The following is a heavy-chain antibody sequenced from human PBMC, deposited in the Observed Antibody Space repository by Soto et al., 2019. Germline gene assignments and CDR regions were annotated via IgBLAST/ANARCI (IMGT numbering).Heavy chain of an antibody. Sequence: SGPTLVNPTETLTLTCTVSGFSLSNARMGVSWIRQPPGKALEWLAHIFSNDEKSYSTSLKSRLAISKDTSKSQVVLTMTNMDPVDTATYYCARIERSRAPDYWGQGTLVTVSS. D-gene: IGHD1-1*01. J-gene: IGHJ4*02. CDR2: IFSNDEK. V-gene: IGHV2-26*01. CDR3: ARIERSRAPDY. CDR1: GFSLSNARMG.